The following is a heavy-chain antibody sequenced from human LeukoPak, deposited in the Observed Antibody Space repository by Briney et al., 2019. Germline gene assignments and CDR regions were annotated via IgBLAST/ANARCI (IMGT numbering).Heavy chain of an antibody. D-gene: IGHD3-16*01. V-gene: IGHV3-30*04. J-gene: IGHJ3*02. Sequence: QPGRSLRLSCAASGFTYSSYAMHWVRQAPGKGLEWVAVISYDGSNKYYADSVMGRFTISRDNSKNTLYLQMNSLRAEDTAEYYCARAPRGVFDAFDIWGQGTMVTVSS. CDR3: ARAPRGVFDAFDI. CDR2: ISYDGSNK. CDR1: GFTYSSYA.